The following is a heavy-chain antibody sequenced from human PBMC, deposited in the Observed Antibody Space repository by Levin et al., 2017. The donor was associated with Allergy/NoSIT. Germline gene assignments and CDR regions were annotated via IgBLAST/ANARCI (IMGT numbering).Heavy chain of an antibody. V-gene: IGHV3-13*04. D-gene: IGHD3-10*01. CDR2: IGTAGDT. Sequence: LSLTCAASGFTFSSYDMHWVRQATGKGLEWVSAIGTAGDTYYPGSVKGRFTISRENAKNSLYLQMNSLRAGDTAVYYCARRQHYYGSGSSGEFDYWGQGTLVTVSS. CDR1: GFTFSSYD. CDR3: ARRQHYYGSGSSGEFDY. J-gene: IGHJ4*02.